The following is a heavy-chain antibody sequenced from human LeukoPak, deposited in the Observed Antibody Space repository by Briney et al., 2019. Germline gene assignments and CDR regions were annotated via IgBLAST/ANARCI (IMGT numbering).Heavy chain of an antibody. D-gene: IGHD4-23*01. CDR2: LSGSGSST. V-gene: IGHV3-23*01. CDR1: GFTSSSYS. J-gene: IGHJ4*02. CDR3: AKVRRGGKGGFDY. Sequence: PGGSLRLSCAASGFTSSSYSMSWVRQAPGKGLEWVSALSGSGSSTYYADSVKGRFTISRDNSKNTLYLQMNSLRAEDTAVYYCAKVRRGGKGGFDYWGQGTLVTVSS.